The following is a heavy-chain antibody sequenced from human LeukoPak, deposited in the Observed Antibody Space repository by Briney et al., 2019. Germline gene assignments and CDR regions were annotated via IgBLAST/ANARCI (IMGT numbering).Heavy chain of an antibody. J-gene: IGHJ4*02. D-gene: IGHD3-10*01. V-gene: IGHV4-4*07. CDR2: IYSSGST. Sequence: PSETLSLTCSVSGGSISSYYWSWIRQPAGKGLEWIGRIYSSGSTNYNPSLKTRVTMSLDTSKNQFSLNLTTVTAADTAVYYCARTSARGALFDCWGQGTLVTVSS. CDR3: ARTSARGALFDC. CDR1: GGSISSYY.